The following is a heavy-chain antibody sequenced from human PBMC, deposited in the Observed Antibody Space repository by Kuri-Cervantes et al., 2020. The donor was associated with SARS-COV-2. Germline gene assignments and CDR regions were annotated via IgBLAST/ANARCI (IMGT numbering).Heavy chain of an antibody. CDR1: GGSISSSSYY. CDR2: IYYSGST. J-gene: IGHJ5*02. V-gene: IGHV4-61*10. Sequence: SQTLSLSCTVSGGSISSSSYYWSWIRQPAGKGLEWIEYIYYSGSTNYNPSLKSRVTISVDTSKNQFSLKLSSVTAADTAVYYCARDPNANHNNWFDPWGQGTLVTVSS. D-gene: IGHD4/OR15-4a*01. CDR3: ARDPNANHNNWFDP.